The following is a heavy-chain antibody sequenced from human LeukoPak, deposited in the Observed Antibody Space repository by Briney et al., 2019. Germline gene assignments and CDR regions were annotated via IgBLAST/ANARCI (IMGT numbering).Heavy chain of an antibody. Sequence: PGRSLRLSCAASGFTFSSYGMHWVRQAPGKGLEWVAVISYDGSNKYYADSVKGRFTISRDNSKNTLYLQMNSLRAKDTAVYYCAKDARPYSSSRDLSDWGQGTLVTVSS. D-gene: IGHD6-13*01. CDR3: AKDARPYSSSRDLSD. CDR1: GFTFSSYG. J-gene: IGHJ4*02. V-gene: IGHV3-30*18. CDR2: ISYDGSNK.